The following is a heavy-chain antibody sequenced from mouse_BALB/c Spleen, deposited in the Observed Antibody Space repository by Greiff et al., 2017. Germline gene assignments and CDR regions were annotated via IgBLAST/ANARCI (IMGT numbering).Heavy chain of an antibody. Sequence: EVKLVESGPGLVKPSQSLSLTCSVTGYSITSGYYWNWIRQFPGNKLEWMGYISYDGSNNYNPSLKNRISITRDTSKNQFFLKLNSVTTEDTATYYCVRGGFYAMDYWGQGTSVTVSS. J-gene: IGHJ4*01. CDR1: GYSITSGYY. V-gene: IGHV3-6*02. CDR2: ISYDGSN. CDR3: VRGGFYAMDY.